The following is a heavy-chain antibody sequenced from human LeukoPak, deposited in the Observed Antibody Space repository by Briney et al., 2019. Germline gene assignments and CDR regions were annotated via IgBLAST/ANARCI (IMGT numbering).Heavy chain of an antibody. CDR2: IIPIFGTA. CDR3: ARGGYDSSGYYLFDY. CDR1: GGTFSSYA. V-gene: IGHV1-69*05. D-gene: IGHD3-22*01. Sequence: SVKVSCKASGGTFSSYAISWVRQAPGQGLEWMGGIIPIFGTANYAQKFQGRVTMTRDTSTSTVYMELSSLRSEDTAVYYCARGGYDSSGYYLFDYWGQGTPVTVSS. J-gene: IGHJ4*02.